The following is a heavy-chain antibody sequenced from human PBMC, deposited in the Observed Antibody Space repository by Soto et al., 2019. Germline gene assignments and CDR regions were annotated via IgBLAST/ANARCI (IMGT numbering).Heavy chain of an antibody. CDR1: GYTFTGYD. V-gene: IGHV1-2*02. D-gene: IGHD2-15*01. CDR2: INPNSGGT. Sequence: GASVKVSCKASGYTFTGYDMHWVLQAPGQGLEWMGWINPNSGGTNYAQKFQGRVTMTRDTSISTAYMELSRLRSDDTAVYYCARPPMRYCSGGSCYLGRYYFDYWGQGTLVTVSS. CDR3: ARPPMRYCSGGSCYLGRYYFDY. J-gene: IGHJ4*02.